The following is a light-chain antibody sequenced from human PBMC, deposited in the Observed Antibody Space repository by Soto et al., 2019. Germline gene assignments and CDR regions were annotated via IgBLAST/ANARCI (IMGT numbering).Light chain of an antibody. J-gene: IGKJ1*01. CDR3: LNCLQPPPT. CDR2: LGS. CDR1: QSLLASDGYNY. Sequence: DIVLTQSPLSLPVTPGEPASISCRSSQSLLASDGYNYLDWYLQKPGQSPQLLIYLGSMRASGVPDRFSGSGSGTDFTLKISTVEAEDVGVYYCLNCLQPPPTFGQGTKVEIK. V-gene: IGKV2-28*01.